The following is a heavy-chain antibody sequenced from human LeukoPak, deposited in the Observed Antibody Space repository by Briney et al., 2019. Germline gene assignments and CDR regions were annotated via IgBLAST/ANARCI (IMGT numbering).Heavy chain of an antibody. CDR2: IKQDGSEK. CDR1: GFTFSNYW. J-gene: IGHJ5*02. D-gene: IGHD5-24*01. CDR3: ARASDPWLQLT. Sequence: QPGGSLRLSCAASGFTFSNYWMIWVRQAPGKGLEWVGNIKQDGSEKRYADSVRGRFSISRDSAQTSLYLQMNSLRAEDTAVYYCARASDPWLQLTWGQGTLVTVSS. V-gene: IGHV3-7*05.